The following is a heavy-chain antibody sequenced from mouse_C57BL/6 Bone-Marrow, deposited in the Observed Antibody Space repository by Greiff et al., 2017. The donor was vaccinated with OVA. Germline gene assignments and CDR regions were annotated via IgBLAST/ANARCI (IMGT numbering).Heavy chain of an antibody. V-gene: IGHV1-81*01. Sequence: VQLQQSGAELARPGASVTLSCKASGYTFTSYGISWVKQRTGQGLEWIGEIYPRSGTTYYNEKLKGMATLTADTSSSTAYMELRRLISEDSAVYFGARSEEEDYGNLAWCAYWGQGTLVTVSA. J-gene: IGHJ3*01. D-gene: IGHD2-1*01. CDR3: ARSEEEDYGNLAWCAY. CDR2: IYPRSGTT. CDR1: GYTFTSYG.